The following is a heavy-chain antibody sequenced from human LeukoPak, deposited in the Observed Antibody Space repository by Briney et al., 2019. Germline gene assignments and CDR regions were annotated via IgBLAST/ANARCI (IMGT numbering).Heavy chain of an antibody. CDR3: ARGHALLWFGELYNWFDP. CDR1: GYTFTSYD. V-gene: IGHV1-8*01. J-gene: IGHJ5*02. D-gene: IGHD3-10*01. CDR2: MNPNSGNT. Sequence: ASVKVSCKASGYTFTSYDINWVRQATGQGLEWMGWMNPNSGNTGYAQKFQGRVTMTRSTSISTAYMELSSLRSEDTAVYYCARGHALLWFGELYNWFDPWGQGTLVTVSS.